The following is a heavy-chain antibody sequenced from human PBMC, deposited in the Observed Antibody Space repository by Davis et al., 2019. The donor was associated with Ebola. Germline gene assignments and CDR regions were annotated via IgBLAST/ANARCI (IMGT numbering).Heavy chain of an antibody. CDR2: IHYSGST. V-gene: IGHV4-39*01. CDR3: ASHRDSYYFDN. Sequence: MPSETLSLTCTVSGGSISSSNYWGWIRQSPGKGLEWIGNIHYSGSTYYNPSLKSRVTISIDTSKNQFSLRLNSVTAAETAVYYCASHRDSYYFDNGAREPWSPSPQ. D-gene: IGHD2-21*02. CDR1: GGSISSSNY. J-gene: IGHJ4*02.